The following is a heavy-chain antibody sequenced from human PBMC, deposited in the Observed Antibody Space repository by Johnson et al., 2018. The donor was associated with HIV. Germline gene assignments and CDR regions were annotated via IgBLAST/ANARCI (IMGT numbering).Heavy chain of an antibody. J-gene: IGHJ3*02. CDR1: GFPFFSYW. Sequence: VQVVESGGGLVQPGESLRLSCAASGFPFFSYWMSWVRQAPGKGLEWVANIKEDGSDEYYVDSLEGRFPISRDNTKNLLYLQRDNLRTADTAVYYCARDGVYSSPHDAFDIWGQGTMVTVSS. D-gene: IGHD3-22*01. CDR3: ARDGVYSSPHDAFDI. CDR2: IKEDGSDE. V-gene: IGHV3-7*05.